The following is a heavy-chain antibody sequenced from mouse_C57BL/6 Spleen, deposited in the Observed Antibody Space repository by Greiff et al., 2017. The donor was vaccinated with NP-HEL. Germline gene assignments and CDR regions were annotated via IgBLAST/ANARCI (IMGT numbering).Heavy chain of an antibody. V-gene: IGHV1-64*01. CDR2: IHPNSGST. CDR3: ARSITTVVAKDY. J-gene: IGHJ2*01. CDR1: GYTFTSYW. D-gene: IGHD1-1*01. Sequence: QVQLQQPGAELVKPGASVKLSCKASGYTFTSYWMHWVKQRPGQGLEWIGMIHPNSGSTNYNEKFKSKATLTVDKSSSTAYMQLSSLTSEDSAVYYCARSITTVVAKDYWGQGTTLTVSS.